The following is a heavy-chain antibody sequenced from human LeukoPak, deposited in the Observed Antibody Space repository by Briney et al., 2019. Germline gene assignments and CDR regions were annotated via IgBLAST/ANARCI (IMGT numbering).Heavy chain of an antibody. D-gene: IGHD6-13*01. CDR3: ARGPYQQLSN. CDR1: GGSITGYY. CDR2: IYTSGST. J-gene: IGHJ4*02. Sequence: SETLSLTCTVSGGSITGYYWSWIRQPPGKGLEWIGRIYTSGSTNYNPSLKSRVTMSVDTSKNQFSLKLSSVTAADTAVYYCARGPYQQLSNWGQGTLVTVSS. V-gene: IGHV4-4*07.